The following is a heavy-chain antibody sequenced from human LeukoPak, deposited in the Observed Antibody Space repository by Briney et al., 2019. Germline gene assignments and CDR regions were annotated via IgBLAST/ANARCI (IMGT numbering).Heavy chain of an antibody. CDR3: ARGSPVGNS. J-gene: IGHJ4*02. Sequence: SETLSLTCTVSGASITSDYWRWIRQPPPKGLEWIGYVYHSGTTHYSPSLESRVTISMDTSKNQFSLKLRSVTAADTAVYYCARGSPVGNSWGQGTLVTVSS. V-gene: IGHV4-59*01. CDR2: VYHSGTT. D-gene: IGHD1-14*01. CDR1: GASITSDY.